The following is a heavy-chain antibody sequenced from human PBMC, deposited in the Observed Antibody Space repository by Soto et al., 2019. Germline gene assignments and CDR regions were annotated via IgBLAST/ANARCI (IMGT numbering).Heavy chain of an antibody. CDR3: GGGPDYRNNYYYGMDV. V-gene: IGHV3-23*01. D-gene: IGHD3-10*01. Sequence: PGGSLRLSCTASGFIFDSYAMSWVRQAPGKGLEYISTISGSGHNTYYADSVKGRFTISRDSSKDTVYLQMNNLRADDTAVYFCGGGPDYRNNYYYGMDVWGQGTTVTVSS. CDR1: GFIFDSYA. J-gene: IGHJ6*02. CDR2: ISGSGHNT.